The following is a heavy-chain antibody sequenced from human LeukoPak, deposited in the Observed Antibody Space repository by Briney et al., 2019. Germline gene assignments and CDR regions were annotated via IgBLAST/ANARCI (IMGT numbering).Heavy chain of an antibody. CDR3: ARGRKPHDYGDYREEDWFDP. CDR1: GYSFVTSD. V-gene: IGHV1-8*01. J-gene: IGHJ5*02. D-gene: IGHD4-17*01. CDR2: MNPLSGNT. Sequence: ASVKVSCKASGYSFVTSDINWVRQAAGQGLEWMGWMNPLSGNTGYAQKFQGRVAITRNTSISTAYMELSSLTSEDTAVYYCARGRKPHDYGDYREEDWFDPWGQGTLVTVSS.